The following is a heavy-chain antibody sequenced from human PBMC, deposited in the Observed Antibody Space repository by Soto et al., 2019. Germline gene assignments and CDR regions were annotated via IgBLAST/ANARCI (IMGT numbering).Heavy chain of an antibody. D-gene: IGHD6-6*01. V-gene: IGHV1-18*01. Sequence: ASVNGSCKSSGYTFNSCCMSWVRQAPGQGLEWMGWISAYNGNTNYAQKLQGRVTMTTDTSTSTAYMELRSLRADDTAVYYCARDKYSSSRGWFDPWGQGTLVTVSS. J-gene: IGHJ5*02. CDR3: ARDKYSSSRGWFDP. CDR2: ISAYNGNT. CDR1: GYTFNSCC.